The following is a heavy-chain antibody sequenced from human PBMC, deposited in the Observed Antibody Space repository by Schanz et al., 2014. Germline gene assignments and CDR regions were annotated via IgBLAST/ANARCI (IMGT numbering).Heavy chain of an antibody. Sequence: EVKMVESGGGLVKPGGSLRLSCAASGFNFSSYSLNWVRQAPGKGLEWVSSISTSGTYMYIADSLKGRFTVSRDNSKNTLYLQLNSLRAEDTAVYYCARDFHGYGPHLDYWGQGSLVTVSS. D-gene: IGHD5-12*01. CDR1: GFNFSSYS. CDR2: ISTSGTYM. CDR3: ARDFHGYGPHLDY. V-gene: IGHV3-21*01. J-gene: IGHJ4*02.